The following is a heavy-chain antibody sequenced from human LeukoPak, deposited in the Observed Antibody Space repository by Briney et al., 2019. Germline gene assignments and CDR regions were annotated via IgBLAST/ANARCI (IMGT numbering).Heavy chain of an antibody. V-gene: IGHV3-30*18. CDR1: GFTFSSYG. Sequence: QPGGSLRLSCAASGFTFSSYGMHWVRQAPGKGLEWVAVISYDGSNKYYADSVKGRFTISRDNSKNTLYLQMNSLRAEDTAVYYCAKDLGWGFDWSSYYFGMDVWGKGTTVTVSS. CDR3: AKDLGWGFDWSSYYFGMDV. D-gene: IGHD3-9*01. J-gene: IGHJ6*04. CDR2: ISYDGSNK.